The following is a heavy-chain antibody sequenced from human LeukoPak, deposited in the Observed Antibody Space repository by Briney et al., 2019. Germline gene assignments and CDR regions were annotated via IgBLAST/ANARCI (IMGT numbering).Heavy chain of an antibody. J-gene: IGHJ3*02. V-gene: IGHV3-7*01. D-gene: IGHD3-10*01. CDR3: ARDRRWFGEFGAFDI. Sequence: AGSLRLSCAASGFNFSNFWMTWCLQAPGKGLLWVANIKKDGSDEYYVDSVKGRFIISRDNAKNSLFLKMNSLRDEDTAVYCCARDRRWFGEFGAFDIWGHGTMVTVSS. CDR2: IKKDGSDE. CDR1: GFNFSNFW.